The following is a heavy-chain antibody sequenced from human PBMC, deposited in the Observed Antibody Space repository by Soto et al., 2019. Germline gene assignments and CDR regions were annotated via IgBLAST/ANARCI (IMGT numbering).Heavy chain of an antibody. D-gene: IGHD5-12*01. Sequence: GESLKISCKGSGYSFAGYWITWVRQKPGKGLEWMGRIDPSDSQTYYSPSFRGHVTISVTKSITTVFLQWSSLRASDTAMYYCARGWATSIWFDPWGQGTLVTVSS. J-gene: IGHJ5*02. CDR3: ARGWATSIWFDP. CDR2: IDPSDSQT. CDR1: GYSFAGYW. V-gene: IGHV5-10-1*01.